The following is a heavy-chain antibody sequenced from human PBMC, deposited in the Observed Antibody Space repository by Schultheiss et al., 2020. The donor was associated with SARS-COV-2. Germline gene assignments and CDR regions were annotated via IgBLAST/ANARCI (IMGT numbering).Heavy chain of an antibody. D-gene: IGHD1-26*01. V-gene: IGHV3-73*01. CDR1: GFTFSIYA. J-gene: IGHJ4*02. CDR2: IRSKANNYET. Sequence: GGSLRLSCAASGFTFSIYAMHWVRQASGRGLEWVARIRSKANNYETAYAASVKGRFTISRDDSKNTAYLQMNSLKTEDTAVYYCTRQAVGAGGYFDYWGQGTLVTVSS. CDR3: TRQAVGAGGYFDY.